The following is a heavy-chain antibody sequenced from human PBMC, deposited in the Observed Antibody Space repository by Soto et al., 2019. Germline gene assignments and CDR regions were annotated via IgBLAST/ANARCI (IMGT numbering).Heavy chain of an antibody. D-gene: IGHD3-10*01. V-gene: IGHV3-23*01. Sequence: PGGSLRLSCTASGFIFSNYAMFWVRQAPGKGLEWVSTIYAGGGTTHYADSVKGRFTISRDNSKNTLFLEMNSLTAEDTALYFCAKDLIRGDGYVDFGYWGQGTLVTVSS. CDR1: GFIFSNYA. CDR2: IYAGGGTT. J-gene: IGHJ4*02. CDR3: AKDLIRGDGYVDFGY.